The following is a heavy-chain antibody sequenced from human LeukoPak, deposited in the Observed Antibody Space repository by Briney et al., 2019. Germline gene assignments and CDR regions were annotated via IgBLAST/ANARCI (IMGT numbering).Heavy chain of an antibody. Sequence: AGSLRLSCAASGFTFSNYAVMWVRQAPGQGLEWVSAITSAGAPRYADSVKGRFTISRDNSKNTLYLQMNSLRAEDTAQYFCARDPNGDYIGAFEFWGQGTGVTVSS. CDR2: ITSAGAP. J-gene: IGHJ3*01. CDR1: GFTFSNYA. CDR3: ARDPNGDYIGAFEF. V-gene: IGHV3-23*01. D-gene: IGHD4-17*01.